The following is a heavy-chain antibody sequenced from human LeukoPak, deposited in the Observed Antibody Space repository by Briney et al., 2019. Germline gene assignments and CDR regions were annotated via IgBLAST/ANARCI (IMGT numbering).Heavy chain of an antibody. CDR3: AKAAEGSSSWDYDY. Sequence: GGSLRLSCTASGSTFSSYAMSWVRQAPGKGLEWVSAISGSGGSTYYADSVKGRFTISRDNSKNTLYLQMNSLRAEDTAVYYCAKAAEGSSSWDYDYWGQGTLVTVSS. J-gene: IGHJ4*02. CDR1: GSTFSSYA. CDR2: ISGSGGST. V-gene: IGHV3-23*01. D-gene: IGHD6-13*01.